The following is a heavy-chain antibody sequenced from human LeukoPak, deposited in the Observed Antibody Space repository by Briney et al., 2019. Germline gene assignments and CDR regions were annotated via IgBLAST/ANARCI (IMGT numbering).Heavy chain of an antibody. CDR1: GGSITAGNHH. D-gene: IGHD3-16*01. Sequence: SETLSLTCTVSGGSITAGNHHWGWIRQPPGKGLEWIGSVYYGGCIFSATSYKSRVTISGDTSKNQFSLSLSSVTAAAAAVYYCARLNPGYVTAPHDSWGQGMLVTVSS. CDR2: VYYGGCI. V-gene: IGHV4-39*01. J-gene: IGHJ5*01. CDR3: ARLNPGYVTAPHDS.